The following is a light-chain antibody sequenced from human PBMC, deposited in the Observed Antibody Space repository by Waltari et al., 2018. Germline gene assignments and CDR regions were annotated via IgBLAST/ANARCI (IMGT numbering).Light chain of an antibody. CDR1: NIGTYS. CDR2: YDR. CDR3: HVWHPDVDPGV. Sequence: SYMLTQPPSVSVAPGETARITCGGDNIGTYSVHWYQQKPGKAPMLVIFYDRDRPSGIPWRFSGSNSGNTATLTISRVEAGDEAKYYCHVWHPDVDPGVFGPGSDVTV. J-gene: IGLJ1*01. V-gene: IGLV3-21*04.